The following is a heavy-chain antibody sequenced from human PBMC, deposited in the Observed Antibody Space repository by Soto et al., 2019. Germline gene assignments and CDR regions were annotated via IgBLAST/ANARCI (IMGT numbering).Heavy chain of an antibody. CDR2: ISAYNGNT. CDR3: VRDLYCGGNCYLSFEYDY. D-gene: IGHD2-21*01. J-gene: IGHJ4*02. Sequence: QVQLVQSGAEVKKPGASVKVSCKASGYTFTSYGISWVRQAPGQGLEWMGWISAYNGNTNYAQKLQGRVTMTTDTSKNTTYMGLRSLRFDDTAVYYCVRDLYCGGNCYLSFEYDYRRQGTLVPVSS. V-gene: IGHV1-18*01. CDR1: GYTFTSYG.